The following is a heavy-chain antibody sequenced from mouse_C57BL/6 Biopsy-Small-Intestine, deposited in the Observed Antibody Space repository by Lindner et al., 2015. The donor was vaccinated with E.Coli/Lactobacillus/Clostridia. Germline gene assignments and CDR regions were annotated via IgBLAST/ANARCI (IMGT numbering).Heavy chain of an antibody. J-gene: IGHJ4*01. Sequence: SVKVSCKASGGRFSVNALSWVRQAPGQGPEWMGGIIPMFRSVNYAQKFQGRVTITADPSTTTADESTATIYMELTSLRSEDTAVYFCVGGAPILGFDNSQNWFDPWGQGTLVTVSS. CDR3: VGGAPILGFDNSQNWFDP. D-gene: IGHD2-2*01. V-gene: IGHV1-81*01. CDR2: IIPMFRSV. CDR1: GGRFSVNA.